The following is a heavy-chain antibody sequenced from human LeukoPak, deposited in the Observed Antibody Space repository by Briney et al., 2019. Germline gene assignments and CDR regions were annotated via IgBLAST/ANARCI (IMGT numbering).Heavy chain of an antibody. CDR2: IYYSGST. Sequence: SETLSLTCTVSGGSISSSSYYWGWIRQPPGKGLEWIGSIYYSGSTYYNPSLKSRVTISVDTSKNQFSLKLSSVTAADTAVYYCARDHDSSGYYYVWGQGTLVTVSS. CDR3: ARDHDSSGYYYV. D-gene: IGHD3-22*01. V-gene: IGHV4-39*07. J-gene: IGHJ4*02. CDR1: GGSISSSSYY.